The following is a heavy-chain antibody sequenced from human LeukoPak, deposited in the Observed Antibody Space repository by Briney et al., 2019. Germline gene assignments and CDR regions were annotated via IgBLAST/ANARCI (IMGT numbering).Heavy chain of an antibody. J-gene: IGHJ4*02. CDR2: IYHSGST. V-gene: IGHV4-38-2*01. CDR1: GYSISSGYY. CDR3: ARPDSSY. Sequence: SETLSLTCAVSGYSISSGYYWGWIRQPPGKGLEWIGSIYHSGSTYYNPSLKSRVAISVDTSKNQFSLKLSSVTAADTAVYYCARPDSSYWGRGTLVTVSP.